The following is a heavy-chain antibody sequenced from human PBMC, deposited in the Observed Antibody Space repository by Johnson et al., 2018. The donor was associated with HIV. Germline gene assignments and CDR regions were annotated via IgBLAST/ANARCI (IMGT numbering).Heavy chain of an antibody. D-gene: IGHD2-15*01. V-gene: IGHV3-30*03. Sequence: QVQLVESGGGLVQPGGSLRLSCAASGITFSTYGMHWVRQAPGKGLGWVAFISYDGSNKYYADSVKGRFTISRDNSKNTLYLQMNSLRVEDTAVYYCAREGIWYCSGGSCYGAFDIWGQGTMVTVSS. CDR3: AREGIWYCSGGSCYGAFDI. CDR2: ISYDGSNK. CDR1: GITFSTYG. J-gene: IGHJ3*02.